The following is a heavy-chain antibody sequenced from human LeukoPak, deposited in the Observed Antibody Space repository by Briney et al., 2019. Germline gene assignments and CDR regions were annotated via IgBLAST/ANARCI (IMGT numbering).Heavy chain of an antibody. J-gene: IGHJ5*02. D-gene: IGHD3-10*01. CDR2: ISSSSSYI. V-gene: IGHV3-21*01. Sequence: KPGGSLRLSCAASGFTFSSYSMNWVRQAPGKGLEWVSSISSSSSYIYYADSVKGRFTISRDNSKSTVYLQMNSLRAEDTAVYYCSKDLTSDFGGDFDPWGQGTLVTVSS. CDR3: SKDLTSDFGGDFDP. CDR1: GFTFSSYS.